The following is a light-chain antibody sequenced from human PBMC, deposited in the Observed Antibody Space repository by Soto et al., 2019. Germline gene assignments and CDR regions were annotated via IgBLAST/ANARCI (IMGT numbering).Light chain of an antibody. CDR3: QQYDGSPPFT. Sequence: EMVLTQSPGTLSLSPGERATLSCRASQSVSRSYLAWYQQKPGQAPRLLIYGASSRATGIPDRFSGSGSGTDFTLTISKLEPEDSAVYYCQQYDGSPPFTFGPGNKVDIK. CDR2: GAS. V-gene: IGKV3-20*01. J-gene: IGKJ3*01. CDR1: QSVSRSY.